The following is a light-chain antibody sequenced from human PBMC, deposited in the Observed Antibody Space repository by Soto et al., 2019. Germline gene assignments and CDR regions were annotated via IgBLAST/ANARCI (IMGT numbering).Light chain of an antibody. CDR2: GNS. CDR3: QSYDSSLSAYV. CDR1: SSNIGAGYD. V-gene: IGLV1-40*01. J-gene: IGLJ1*01. Sequence: QSVLAQPPSVSGAPGQKVTISCTGSSSNIGAGYDLHWYQQLPGTAPKLLLYGNSNRPSGVPDRFSGSKSGTSASLAITGLQAEDDADYYCQSYDSSLSAYVFGTGTNVTVL.